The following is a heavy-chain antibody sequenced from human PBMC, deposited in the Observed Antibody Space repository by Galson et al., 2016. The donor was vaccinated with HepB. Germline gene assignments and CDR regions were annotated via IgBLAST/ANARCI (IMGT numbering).Heavy chain of an antibody. CDR3: ARISLYTTIWGFDY. Sequence: PPLVTPTQTLTLPCTFSGFSLSNSGMCVSWVRQPPGTALAWLPLIDWGDDKYFNPSLQSRLTISKYTSKNQHVFTMTNMDPVDTATYYCARISLYTTIWGFDYWGQGALVTVSS. CDR2: IDWGDDK. D-gene: IGHD2-2*02. V-gene: IGHV2-70*20. CDR1: GFSLSNSGMC. J-gene: IGHJ4*02.